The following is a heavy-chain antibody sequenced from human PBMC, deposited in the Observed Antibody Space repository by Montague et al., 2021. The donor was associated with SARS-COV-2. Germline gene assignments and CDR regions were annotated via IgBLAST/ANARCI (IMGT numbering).Heavy chain of an antibody. Sequence: SIYYSGRTYYNPSLKSRVTISVDTSTNQFSLKLSSVTAADTAVYYCARVGRQQLVRLSGMDVWGQGTTVTVSS. CDR3: ARVGRQQLVRLSGMDV. J-gene: IGHJ6*02. D-gene: IGHD6-13*01. CDR2: IYYSGRT. V-gene: IGHV4-39*07.